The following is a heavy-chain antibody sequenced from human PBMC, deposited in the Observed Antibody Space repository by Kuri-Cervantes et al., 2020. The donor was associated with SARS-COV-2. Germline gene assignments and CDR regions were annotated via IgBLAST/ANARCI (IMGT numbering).Heavy chain of an antibody. J-gene: IGHJ4*02. D-gene: IGHD2-8*01. Sequence: SEALSLTCTVSGASISSSSYYWGWNRQPPGKGLEWIGSIYYTGSTYYNPSLKSRVTISVDTSKSQFSLKLSSVTAADTAVYYCARLASSRGTREFDYWGQGTLVTVSS. CDR3: ARLASSRGTREFDY. CDR1: GASISSSSYY. V-gene: IGHV4-39*01. CDR2: IYYTGST.